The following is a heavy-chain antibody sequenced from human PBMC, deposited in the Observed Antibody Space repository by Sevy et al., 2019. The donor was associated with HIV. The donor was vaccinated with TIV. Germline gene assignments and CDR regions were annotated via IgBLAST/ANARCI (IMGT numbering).Heavy chain of an antibody. V-gene: IGHV3-33*01. CDR1: GFTLSSYG. D-gene: IGHD3-3*01. Sequence: GGSLRLSCAASGFTLSSYGMHWVRQAPGKGLEWVAVIRYDGSNKYYADSVKGRFAISRDNSKNTLYLQMNSLRAEDTAAYYCARDRLGITISAEWGGGMDVWGQGTTVTVSS. CDR3: ARDRLGITISAEWGGGMDV. J-gene: IGHJ6*02. CDR2: IRYDGSNK.